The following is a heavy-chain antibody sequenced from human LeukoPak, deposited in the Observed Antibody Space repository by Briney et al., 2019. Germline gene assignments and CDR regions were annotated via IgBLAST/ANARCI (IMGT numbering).Heavy chain of an antibody. CDR2: IYHSGTT. J-gene: IGHJ5*02. CDR3: AKMSSSSNWFDP. D-gene: IGHD6-6*01. V-gene: IGHV4-30-2*01. Sequence: SETLSLTCAVSGGSISSGGYSWSWIRQPPGKGLEWIGYIYHSGTTYYDPSLKSRLTISVDRSENQLSLKLTSVTAADTAVYYCAKMSSSSNWFDPWGQGILVTVSS. CDR1: GGSISSGGYS.